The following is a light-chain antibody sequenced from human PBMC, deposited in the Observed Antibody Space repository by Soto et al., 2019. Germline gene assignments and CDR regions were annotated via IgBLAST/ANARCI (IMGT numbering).Light chain of an antibody. CDR2: AAS. CDR1: QGISNY. Sequence: DIQMTQSPSSLSTSLGDRVTITCRASQGISNYLAWYQRKPGNVPKLLIYAASTLESGVPSRFSGSGSGTDFTLTISSLQPEDVATYYCQRYDSAPYTFGQGTKLEIK. CDR3: QRYDSAPYT. V-gene: IGKV1-27*01. J-gene: IGKJ2*01.